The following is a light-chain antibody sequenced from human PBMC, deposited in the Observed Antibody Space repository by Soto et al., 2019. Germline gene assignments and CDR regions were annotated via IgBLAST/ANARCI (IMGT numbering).Light chain of an antibody. V-gene: IGKV1-39*01. CDR2: AAS. CDR3: QQSYSTVWT. CDR1: QSISGY. J-gene: IGKJ1*01. Sequence: DIQMTQSPSSLSASVGDRVTITCRASQSISGYLNWYQQKPGKAPKLLIYAASSLQSGVPSRFSGSGSGTDFTLTISSLQPEDFATYYCQQSYSTVWTFGQGTKVDIK.